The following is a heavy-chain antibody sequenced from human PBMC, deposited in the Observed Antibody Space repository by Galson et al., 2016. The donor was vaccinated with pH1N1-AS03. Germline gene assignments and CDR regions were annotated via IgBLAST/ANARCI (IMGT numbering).Heavy chain of an antibody. CDR3: ARDLGPYSTSWYLLFY. CDR1: GFTFSTYG. CDR2: IWYDGSYE. V-gene: IGHV3-33*01. Sequence: SLRLSCAASGFTFSTYGMHWVRQAPGKGLEWVALIWYDGSYEHYADSVKGRFTITRDNSKNTLYLQMNSLRVDDTAVYYCARDLGPYSTSWYLLFYWGLGTLVTVSS. J-gene: IGHJ4*02. D-gene: IGHD6-13*01.